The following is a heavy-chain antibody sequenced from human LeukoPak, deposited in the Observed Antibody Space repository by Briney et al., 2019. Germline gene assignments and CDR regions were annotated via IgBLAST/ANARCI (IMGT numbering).Heavy chain of an antibody. CDR1: GGSFSGYY. D-gene: IGHD3-22*01. V-gene: IGHV4-34*01. CDR3: ARDPSGGSSGYYYYMDV. J-gene: IGHJ6*03. Sequence: SETLSLTCAVYGGSFSGYYWSWIRQPPGKGLEWIGEINHSGSTNYNPSLKSRVTISVDTSKNQFSLKLSSVTAADTAVYYCARDPSGGSSGYYYYMDVWGKGTTVTVSS. CDR2: INHSGST.